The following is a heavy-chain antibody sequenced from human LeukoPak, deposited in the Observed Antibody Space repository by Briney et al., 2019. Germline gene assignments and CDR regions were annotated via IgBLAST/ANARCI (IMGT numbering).Heavy chain of an antibody. CDR2: INHSGST. D-gene: IGHD3-16*01. J-gene: IGHJ4*02. CDR3: ARGASFNTPVMYY. Sequence: PSETLSLTCAVYGGSFSGYYWSWIRQPPGKGLEWIGEINHSGSTNYNPSLKSRATISVDTSKNQCSLKLSSVTAADTAVYYCARGASFNTPVMYYWGQGTLVTVSS. CDR1: GGSFSGYY. V-gene: IGHV4-34*01.